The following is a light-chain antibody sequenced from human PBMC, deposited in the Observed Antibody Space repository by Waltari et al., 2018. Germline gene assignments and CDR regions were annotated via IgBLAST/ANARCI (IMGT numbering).Light chain of an antibody. J-gene: IGLJ3*02. CDR3: CSYAGSFSWV. CDR1: RSDVGAYNF. Sequence: QSALTQPRSVSGSPGQSVTISRTGTRSDVGAYNFFSWYQQHPGKAPKLVLYDVSKWPSGVPDRFSGSKSGNTASLTISGLQAEDEGDYYCCSYAGSFSWVFGGGTKLTVL. CDR2: DVS. V-gene: IGLV2-11*01.